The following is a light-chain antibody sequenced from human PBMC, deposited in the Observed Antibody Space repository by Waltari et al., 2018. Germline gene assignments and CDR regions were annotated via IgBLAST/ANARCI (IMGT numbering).Light chain of an antibody. J-gene: IGKJ1*01. CDR1: QSVSSSY. V-gene: IGKV3-20*01. Sequence: EIVLTQSPGTLSSSPGERATLSCRASQSVSSSYLAWYQQKPGQAPRLLIYGASSRATGSTDRFSGSGSGTDFTLTISRLEPEDLSVYYCQQYGRSPRTFGQGTTVEIK. CDR2: GAS. CDR3: QQYGRSPRT.